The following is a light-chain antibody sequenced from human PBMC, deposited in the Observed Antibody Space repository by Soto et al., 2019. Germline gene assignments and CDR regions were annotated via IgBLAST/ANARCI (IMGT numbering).Light chain of an antibody. Sequence: QSVLAQPAPVSWSPGQSVTISCTGPRSDIGDSNFISWYQHSPGKAPRLLIYEVNNRPSGVSRRFSGSKAGNTASLTISGLLDDDEADYFCASFRSGTILVFGSGTKVTVL. V-gene: IGLV2-14*01. CDR2: EVN. CDR3: ASFRSGTILV. CDR1: RSDIGDSNF. J-gene: IGLJ1*01.